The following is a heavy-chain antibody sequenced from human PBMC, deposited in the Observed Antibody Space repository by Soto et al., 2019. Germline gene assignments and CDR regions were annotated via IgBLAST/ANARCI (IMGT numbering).Heavy chain of an antibody. CDR2: VFSSERA. CDR3: ADGGSGSAAY. J-gene: IGHJ4*02. V-gene: IGHV4-59*01. CDR1: GGSLTSFY. Sequence: SETPSLTCAVSGGSLTSFYFTWIRQPPGKGLEWIGSVFSSERAYYHPPLKSRATMSIDASKNQFSLTLTSVTAADTAFYYCADGGSGSAAYWGQGSLATVSA. D-gene: IGHD3-10*01.